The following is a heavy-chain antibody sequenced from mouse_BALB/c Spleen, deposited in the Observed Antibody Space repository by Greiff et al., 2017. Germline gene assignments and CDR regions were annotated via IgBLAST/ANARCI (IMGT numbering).Heavy chain of an antibody. CDR2: IDPENGNT. J-gene: IGHJ4*01. Sequence: VQLKESGAELVRPGALVKLSCKASGFNIKDYYMHWVKQRPEQGLEWIGWIDPENGNTIYDPKFQGKASITADTSSNTAYLQLSSLTSEDTAVYYCARGFYYYGSSPYAMDYWGQGTSVTVSS. CDR3: ARGFYYYGSSPYAMDY. D-gene: IGHD1-1*01. CDR1: GFNIKDYY. V-gene: IGHV14-1*02.